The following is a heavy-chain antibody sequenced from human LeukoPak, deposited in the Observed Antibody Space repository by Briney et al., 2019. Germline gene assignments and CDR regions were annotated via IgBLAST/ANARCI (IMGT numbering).Heavy chain of an antibody. CDR3: ARGSAVAGTLGHPDDY. D-gene: IGHD6-19*01. Sequence: ASVKVSCKASGYTFTSYDINWVRQATGQGLEWMGWMNPNSGNTGYAQKFQGRVTMTRNTSISTAYMELSSLRSEDTAVYYCARGSAVAGTLGHPDDYWGQGTLVTVSS. J-gene: IGHJ4*02. CDR2: MNPNSGNT. V-gene: IGHV1-8*01. CDR1: GYTFTSYD.